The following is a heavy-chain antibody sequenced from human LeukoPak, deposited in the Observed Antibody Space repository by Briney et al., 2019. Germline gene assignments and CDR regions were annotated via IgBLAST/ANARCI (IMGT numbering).Heavy chain of an antibody. CDR2: IIPIFGTA. Sequence: SVKVSCKASGYTFTSYAISWVRQAPGQGLEWMGGIIPIFGTANYAQKFQGRVTITADESTSTAYMELSSLRSEDTAVYYCAREPIVVGSGYFDYWGQGTLVTVSS. V-gene: IGHV1-69*13. CDR1: GYTFTSYA. J-gene: IGHJ4*02. CDR3: AREPIVVGSGYFDY. D-gene: IGHD2-2*01.